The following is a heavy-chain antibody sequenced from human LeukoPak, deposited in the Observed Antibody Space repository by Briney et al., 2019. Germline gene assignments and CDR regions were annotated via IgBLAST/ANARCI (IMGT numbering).Heavy chain of an antibody. Sequence: GGSLRLSCAASGFTFSSYAMTWVRQAPGKGLEYVSAISSDGDSTYNADSVKGRFTISRDNSKNTLYLQMSSLRTEDTAVYYCVRSSASSGPNCFDPWGQGTLVTVSS. CDR1: GFTFSSYA. CDR2: ISSDGDST. CDR3: VRSSASSGPNCFDP. D-gene: IGHD3-10*01. J-gene: IGHJ5*02. V-gene: IGHV3-64D*09.